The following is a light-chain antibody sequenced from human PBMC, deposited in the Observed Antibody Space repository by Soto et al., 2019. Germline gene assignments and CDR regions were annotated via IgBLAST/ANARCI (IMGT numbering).Light chain of an antibody. CDR3: QQTSAFPRT. Sequence: DIQMTQSPSSVSASVGDRLTITCRASRDISNSLAWYQQTPGKAPKLLLRGASSLHRGVPSRFSGGGAGTEVTLTISSLQPEDFATYYSQQTSAFPRTFGEGTKV. CDR1: RDISNS. V-gene: IGKV1-12*01. J-gene: IGKJ4*01. CDR2: GAS.